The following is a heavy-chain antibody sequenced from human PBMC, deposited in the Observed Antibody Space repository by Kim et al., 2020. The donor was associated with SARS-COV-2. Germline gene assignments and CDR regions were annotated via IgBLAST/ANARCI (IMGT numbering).Heavy chain of an antibody. J-gene: IGHJ4*02. D-gene: IGHD2-15*01. Sequence: SVRGRFIISRDNSKNTAFLQMNGLTVDDTAVYYCAKCPSRGGCFGRRHDTWGQGTLVTVSS. V-gene: IGHV3-53*01. CDR3: AKCPSRGGCFGRRHDT.